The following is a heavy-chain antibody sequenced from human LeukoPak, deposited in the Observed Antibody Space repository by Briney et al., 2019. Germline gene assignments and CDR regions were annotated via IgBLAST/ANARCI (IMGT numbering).Heavy chain of an antibody. J-gene: IGHJ5*02. V-gene: IGHV4-59*08. CDR2: IHYSGGT. CDR1: GGAIRSYY. Sequence: SETLSLTCTVSGGAIRSYYWSWIRQPPGKGLEWIGYIHYSGGTNYNPPPRSRVTMSIVTSKNQCPLELSSVTAADTAVYYCSSWDINSAVEGWFDPWGQGTLVTVSS. D-gene: IGHD2-15*01. CDR3: SSWDINSAVEGWFDP.